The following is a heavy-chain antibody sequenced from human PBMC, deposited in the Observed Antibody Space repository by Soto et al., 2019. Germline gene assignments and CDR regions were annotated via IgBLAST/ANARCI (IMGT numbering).Heavy chain of an antibody. V-gene: IGHV3-21*01. J-gene: IGHJ4*02. CDR1: GFTFSSYI. CDR3: ARGKRTEVVPFYY. D-gene: IGHD2-15*01. Sequence: LRLSCAASGFTFSSYIMNWVRQAPGKGLEWVSSISSSSSYIYYADSVKGRFTISRDNAKNSLYLQMNSLRAEDTAVYYCARGKRTEVVPFYYWGQGTLVTVSS. CDR2: ISSSSSYI.